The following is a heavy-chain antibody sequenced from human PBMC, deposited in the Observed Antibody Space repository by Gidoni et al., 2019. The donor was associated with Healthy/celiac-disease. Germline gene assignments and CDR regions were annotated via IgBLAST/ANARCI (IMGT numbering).Heavy chain of an antibody. CDR1: GGTFSSYT. V-gene: IGHV1-69*08. J-gene: IGHJ5*02. CDR2: IIPILGIA. D-gene: IGHD3-9*01. Sequence: QVQLVQSGAEVKKTGSSVKVSCKASGGTFSSYTISWVRQAPGQWLEWRGRIIPILGIANYAQKFQGRVTITADNSTSTAYMELSSLRSEDTAVYYCAREPPPATRGLVWFDPWCQGTLVTVSS. CDR3: AREPPPATRGLVWFDP.